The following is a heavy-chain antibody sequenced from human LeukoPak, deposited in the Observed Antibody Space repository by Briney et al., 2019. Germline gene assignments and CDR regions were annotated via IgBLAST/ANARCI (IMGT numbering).Heavy chain of an antibody. Sequence: PSETLSLTCTVSGGSISSGGYYWSWIRQHPGKGLEWTGYIYYSGSTYYNPSLKSRVTISVDTSKNQFSLKLSSVTAADTAVYYCAREIARWRGVANYFDYWGQGTLVTVSS. V-gene: IGHV4-31*03. CDR3: AREIARWRGVANYFDY. CDR1: GGSISSGGYY. D-gene: IGHD3-10*01. J-gene: IGHJ4*02. CDR2: IYYSGST.